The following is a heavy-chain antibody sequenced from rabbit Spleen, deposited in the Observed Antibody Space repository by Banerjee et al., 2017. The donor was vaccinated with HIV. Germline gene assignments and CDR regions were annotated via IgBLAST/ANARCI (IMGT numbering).Heavy chain of an antibody. CDR2: INAATGKP. J-gene: IGHJ4*01. Sequence: QEQLVESGGGLVQPEGSLTLTCKASGFSFSDRDAMCWVRQAPGKGLEWIACINAATGKPVYATWAKGRFTISRTSSTAVTLRMTSLTAADRATYFCARDLVGVIGWNFYLWGQGTLVTVS. D-gene: IGHD1-1*01. CDR1: GFSFSDRDA. V-gene: IGHV1S45*01. CDR3: ARDLVGVIGWNFYL.